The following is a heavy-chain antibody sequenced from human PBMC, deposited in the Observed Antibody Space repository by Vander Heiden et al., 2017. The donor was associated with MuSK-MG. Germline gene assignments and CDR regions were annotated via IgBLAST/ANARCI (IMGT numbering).Heavy chain of an antibody. J-gene: IGHJ2*01. D-gene: IGHD7-27*01. CDR1: GGTLSSGDYY. CDR2: IYYSGST. CDR3: AGPTGDPWYFDL. Sequence: VQLQESGPALVKPSQTLSLTCTFSGGTLSSGDYYWSWIRQPPGKGLEWIGYIYYSGSTYYNPSLKSRVTISVDTSKNQFSLKLSSVTAADTAVYYCAGPTGDPWYFDLWGRGTLVTVSS. V-gene: IGHV4-30-4*01.